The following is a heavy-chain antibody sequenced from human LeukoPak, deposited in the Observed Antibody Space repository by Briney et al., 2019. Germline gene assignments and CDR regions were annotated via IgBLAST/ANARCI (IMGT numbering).Heavy chain of an antibody. CDR1: GYTFTSYY. CDR3: ARVMYYYDSSGYYYDY. Sequence: ASVKVSCKASGYTFTSYYMHWVRQAPGQGLEWMGWISAYNGNTNYAQKLQGRVTMTTDTSTSTAYMELRSLRSDDTAVYYCARVMYYYDSSGYYYDYWGQGTLVTVSS. D-gene: IGHD3-22*01. CDR2: ISAYNGNT. J-gene: IGHJ4*02. V-gene: IGHV1-18*04.